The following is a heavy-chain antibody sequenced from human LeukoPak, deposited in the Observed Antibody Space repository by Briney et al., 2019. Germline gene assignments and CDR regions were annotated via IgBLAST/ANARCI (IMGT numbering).Heavy chain of an antibody. J-gene: IGHJ4*02. Sequence: ASVKVSCKASGYSFTTYYMHWVRQAPGQGLXXXGIINPSGGGTRYAXXFQGRVTMTRDTSTSTVYMELSSLRSEDTAVYYCARVIGEHYYFDYWGQGTLVTVSS. CDR3: ARVIGEHYYFDY. D-gene: IGHD2-21*01. CDR1: GYSFTTYY. V-gene: IGHV1-46*01. CDR2: INPSGGGT.